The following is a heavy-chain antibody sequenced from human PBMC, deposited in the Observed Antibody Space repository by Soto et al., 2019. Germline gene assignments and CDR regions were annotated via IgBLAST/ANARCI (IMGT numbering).Heavy chain of an antibody. V-gene: IGHV1-69*12. CDR3: AREELGYCISTSCYATYNWFDP. CDR1: GGTFSSYA. D-gene: IGHD2-2*01. CDR2: IIPIFGTA. Sequence: QVQLVQSGAEVKKPGSSVKVSCKASGGTFSSYAISWVRQAPGQGLEWMGGIIPIFGTANYAQKFQGRVTITADESTSXXYXGXXSVRSEDTAVYYCAREELGYCISTSCYATYNWFDPWGQGTLVTVSS. J-gene: IGHJ5*02.